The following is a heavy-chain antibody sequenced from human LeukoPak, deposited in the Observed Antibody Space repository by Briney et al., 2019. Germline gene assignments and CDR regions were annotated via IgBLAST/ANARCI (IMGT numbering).Heavy chain of an antibody. CDR1: GYTFTSYD. Sequence: ASVKVSCKASGYTFTSYDINWVRQATGQGREWMGWMNPNSLNTGYAQKLQGRVHITRNTSISTAYIALSSLRPEDTAVYYCARDCGDFWSGYYGALCSWGQGTLVTVSS. CDR3: ARDCGDFWSGYYGALCS. D-gene: IGHD3-3*01. V-gene: IGHV1-8*03. CDR2: MNPNSLNT. J-gene: IGHJ5*02.